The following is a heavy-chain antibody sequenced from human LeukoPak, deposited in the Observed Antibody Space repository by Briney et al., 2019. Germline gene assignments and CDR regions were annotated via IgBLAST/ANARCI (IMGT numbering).Heavy chain of an antibody. J-gene: IGHJ6*03. D-gene: IGHD5-18*01. CDR2: IYHSGST. Sequence: SETLSLTCTVSGGSISSGGYYWSWIRQPPGKGLEWIGYIYHSGSTYYNPSLKSRVTISVDRSKNQFSLKLSSVTAADTAVYYCAITAMGAYYYYMDVWGKGTTVTVSS. CDR1: GGSISSGGYY. V-gene: IGHV4-30-2*01. CDR3: AITAMGAYYYYMDV.